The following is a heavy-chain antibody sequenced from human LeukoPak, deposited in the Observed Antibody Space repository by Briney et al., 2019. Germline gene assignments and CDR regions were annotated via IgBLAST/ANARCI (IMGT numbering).Heavy chain of an antibody. CDR2: IKQDGSEK. CDR1: GFIFNDAW. D-gene: IGHD6-13*01. J-gene: IGHJ4*02. Sequence: PGGSLRLSCAASGFIFNDAWMSWVRQAPGKGLEWVANIKQDGSEKYYVDSVKGRFTISRDNSKNTLYLQMNSLRAEDTAVYYCAKSKQQLVIGGYYFDYWGQGTLVTVSS. CDR3: AKSKQQLVIGGYYFDY. V-gene: IGHV3-7*01.